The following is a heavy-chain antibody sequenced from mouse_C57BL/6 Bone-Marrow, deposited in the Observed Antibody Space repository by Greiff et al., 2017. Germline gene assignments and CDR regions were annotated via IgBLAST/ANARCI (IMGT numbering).Heavy chain of an antibody. CDR3: ARYGYCSSHWYFDV. Sequence: EVQLQESGGGLVQPGGSLSLSCAASGFTFTDYYMSWVRQPPGKALEWLGFIRNKANGYTTEYSASVKGRFTISRDNSPSILYLQLNALRAEDSATYYCARYGYCSSHWYFDVWGTGTTVTVSS. D-gene: IGHD1-1*01. J-gene: IGHJ1*03. CDR1: GFTFTDYY. V-gene: IGHV7-3*01. CDR2: IRNKANGYTT.